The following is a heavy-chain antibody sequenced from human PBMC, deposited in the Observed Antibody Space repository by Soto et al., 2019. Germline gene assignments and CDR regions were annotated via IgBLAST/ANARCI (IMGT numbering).Heavy chain of an antibody. D-gene: IGHD1-26*01. Sequence: QVQLVQSGAEVTKPGASVKVSCKASGYTFTSYHMHWVRQAPGQGLEWMGTLNPGGDTTAHAQKFQVSVTMTRDTAPITLCLEVTSLRSEDTAVYYCIRGGAIAGSIAPFAYWGQGTLVTVSS. J-gene: IGHJ4*02. CDR3: IRGGAIAGSIAPFAY. CDR1: GYTFTSYH. V-gene: IGHV1-46*03. CDR2: LNPGGDTT.